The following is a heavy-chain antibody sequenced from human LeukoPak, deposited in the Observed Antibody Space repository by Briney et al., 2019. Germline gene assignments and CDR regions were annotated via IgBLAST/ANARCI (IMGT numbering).Heavy chain of an antibody. V-gene: IGHV3-7*03. CDR1: GFTFSSYW. CDR3: ARVVGLRYFDWLPHFDY. J-gene: IGHJ4*02. D-gene: IGHD3-9*01. CDR2: IKQDGSEK. Sequence: GGSLRLSCAASGFTFSSYWMSWVRQAPGKGLEWVANIKQDGSEKYYVDSVKGRFTISRDNAKNSLYLQMNSLRAEDTDVYYCARVVGLRYFDWLPHFDYWGQGTLVTVSS.